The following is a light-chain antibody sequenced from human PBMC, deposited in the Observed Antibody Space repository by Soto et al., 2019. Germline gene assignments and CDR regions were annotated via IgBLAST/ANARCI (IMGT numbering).Light chain of an antibody. J-gene: IGKJ4*01. CDR3: QQYNNWPLT. V-gene: IGKV3-15*01. CDR1: QSVNNN. CDR2: GAS. Sequence: EIVMTQSPATLSVSPGERATLSCRASQSVNNNLAWYHQKPGQAPRLLIYGASARSTGIRARFSGSGSGTEFTLTSSSLQSEDFADYYCQQYNNWPLTFGGGTKVEIK.